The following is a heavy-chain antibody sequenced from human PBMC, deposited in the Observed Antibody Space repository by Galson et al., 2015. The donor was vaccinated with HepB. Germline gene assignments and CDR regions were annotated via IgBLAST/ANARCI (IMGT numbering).Heavy chain of an antibody. Sequence: ETLSLTCAVYGGSFSGYYWSWIRQPPGKGLEWIGEINHSGSTNYNPSLKSRVTISVDTSKNQFSLKLSSVTAADTAVYYCARGDYYGSGSYYTRHNWFDPWGQGTLVTVSS. J-gene: IGHJ5*02. D-gene: IGHD3-10*01. CDR2: INHSGST. CDR3: ARGDYYGSGSYYTRHNWFDP. CDR1: GGSFSGYY. V-gene: IGHV4-34*01.